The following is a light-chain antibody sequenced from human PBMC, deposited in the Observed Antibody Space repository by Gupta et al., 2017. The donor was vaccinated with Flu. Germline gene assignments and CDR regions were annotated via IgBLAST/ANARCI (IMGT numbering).Light chain of an antibody. Sequence: DIVMTQSPVSLPVTPGEPAAISCRSSQSRRHSNGYNYLDWYLQKPGQPPQLLIYLGYKRASGVPDRFSGSGSGTDFTLKITRVEAEDVGFYYCRQGLQSPRSFGQGTKLEIK. CDR3: RQGLQSPRS. CDR1: QSRRHSNGYNY. CDR2: LGY. J-gene: IGKJ2*04. V-gene: IGKV2-28*01.